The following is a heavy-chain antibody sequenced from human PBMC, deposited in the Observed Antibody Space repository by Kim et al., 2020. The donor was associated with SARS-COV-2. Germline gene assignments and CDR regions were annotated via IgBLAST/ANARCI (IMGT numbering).Heavy chain of an antibody. Sequence: SETLSLTCTVSGGSISSGGYYWSWIRQHPGKGLEWIGYIYYSGSTYYNPSLKSRVTISVDTSKNQFSLKLSSVTAADTAVYYCARAAPHTSSSWYSSRWDWFDPWGQGTLVTVSS. V-gene: IGHV4-31*03. D-gene: IGHD6-13*01. CDR1: GGSISSGGYY. J-gene: IGHJ5*02. CDR3: ARAAPHTSSSWYSSRWDWFDP. CDR2: IYYSGST.